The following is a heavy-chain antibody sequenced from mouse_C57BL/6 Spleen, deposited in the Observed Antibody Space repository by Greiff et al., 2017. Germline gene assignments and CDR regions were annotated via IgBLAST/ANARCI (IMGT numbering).Heavy chain of an antibody. CDR2: IFPGNGST. V-gene: IGHV1-9*01. CDR3: ARTGTDY. CDR1: GYTFTGYW. Sequence: QVQLQQSGAELMKPGASVKLSCKASGYTFTGYWIDWVKQRPGQGLEWIGEIFPGNGSTNYNQKFKGKATFTADTSSNTAYMQLSSLTTEDSAIYYCARTGTDYGGQGTTLLVPS. J-gene: IGHJ2*01. D-gene: IGHD4-1*01.